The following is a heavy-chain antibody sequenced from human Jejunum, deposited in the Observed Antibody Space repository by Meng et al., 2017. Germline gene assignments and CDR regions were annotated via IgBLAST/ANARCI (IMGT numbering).Heavy chain of an antibody. CDR3: ARDLLGPAIAATGWFDP. J-gene: IGHJ5*02. D-gene: IGHD6-13*01. V-gene: IGHV4-4*02. Sequence: LRDPAPRRANPSGPLSLTCAVSAAPIRDNNWWSWVRQAPGKGLEWIGEIHHTGNINYNPSLKSRVTMSLDKPKNQFSLEVTSVTAADTAVYYCARDLLGPAIAATGWFDPWGQGTLVTVSS. CDR2: IHHTGNI. CDR1: AAPIRDNNW.